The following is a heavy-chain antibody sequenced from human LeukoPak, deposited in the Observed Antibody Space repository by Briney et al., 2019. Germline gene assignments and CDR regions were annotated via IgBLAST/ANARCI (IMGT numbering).Heavy chain of an antibody. D-gene: IGHD4-11*01. CDR3: ARYSRVFGWFDP. Sequence: SETLSLTCAVSGDSVTNRNYLWGWIRQPPGKGLEWIGNVDNDGRTYYDPSLRGRVTISLDTSKNHLSLNLNFVSDADTAIYYCARYSRVFGWFDPWGRGTLVTVSS. V-gene: IGHV4-39*02. CDR1: GDSVTNRNYL. CDR2: VDNDGRT. J-gene: IGHJ5*02.